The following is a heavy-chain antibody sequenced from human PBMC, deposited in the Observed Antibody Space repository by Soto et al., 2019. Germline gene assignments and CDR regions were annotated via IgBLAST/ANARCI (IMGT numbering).Heavy chain of an antibody. CDR2: INAGNGNT. CDR3: VGVAIITIFGVVTENWFDP. V-gene: IGHV1-3*01. Sequence: ASVKVSCKASGYTFTSYAMHWVRQAPGQRLEWMGWINAGNGNTKYSQKFQGRVTITRDTSASTAYMELSSLRSEDRVVYYCVGVAIITIFGVVTENWFDPWGQETRVTVSS. J-gene: IGHJ5*02. D-gene: IGHD3-3*01. CDR1: GYTFTSYA.